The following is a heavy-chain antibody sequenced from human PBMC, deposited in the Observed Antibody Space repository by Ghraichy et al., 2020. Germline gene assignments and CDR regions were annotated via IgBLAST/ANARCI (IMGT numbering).Heavy chain of an antibody. CDR3: ARKLYYYDSSGYSTKSSRHDY. CDR1: GGSFSGYY. Sequence: SETLSLTCAVYGGSFSGYYWSWIRQPPGKGLEWIGEINHSGSTNYNPSLKSRVTISVDTSKNQFSLKLSSVTAADTAVYYCARKLYYYDSSGYSTKSSRHDYWGQGTLVTVSS. V-gene: IGHV4-34*01. J-gene: IGHJ4*02. CDR2: INHSGST. D-gene: IGHD3-22*01.